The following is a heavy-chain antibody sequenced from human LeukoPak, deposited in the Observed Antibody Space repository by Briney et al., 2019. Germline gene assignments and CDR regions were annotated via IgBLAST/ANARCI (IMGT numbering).Heavy chain of an antibody. CDR3: ARAGTYYYYGMDV. CDR2: IYTSGST. CDR1: GGSISSYY. Sequence: SETLSLTCTVSGGSISSYYWSWIRQPAGKGLEWIGRIYTSGSTNYNPSLKGRVTMSVDTSKNPSSLKLSSVTAADTAVYYCARAGTYYYYGMDVWGQGTTVTVSS. J-gene: IGHJ6*02. D-gene: IGHD3-10*01. V-gene: IGHV4-4*07.